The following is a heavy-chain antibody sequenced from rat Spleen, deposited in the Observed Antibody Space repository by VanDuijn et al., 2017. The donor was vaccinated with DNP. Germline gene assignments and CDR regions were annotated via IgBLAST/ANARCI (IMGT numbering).Heavy chain of an antibody. CDR1: GLTFSDYA. D-gene: IGHD1-1*01. Sequence: EVQLVESGGGLVQPGNSLKLSCAASGLTFSDYAMAWVRQSPKKGLEWVATIIYDGNRTYYRDSVKGRFTISRDTAKSTLYLQMDSLRSEDTATYYCARLRLEWEVRAMDAWGQGTSVTVSS. CDR2: IIYDGNRT. V-gene: IGHV5S10*01. J-gene: IGHJ4*01. CDR3: ARLRLEWEVRAMDA.